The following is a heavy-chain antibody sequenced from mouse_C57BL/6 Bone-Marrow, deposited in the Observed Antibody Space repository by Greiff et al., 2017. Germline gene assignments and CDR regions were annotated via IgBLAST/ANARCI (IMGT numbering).Heavy chain of an antibody. Sequence: VQLQQPGAELVKPGASVKLSCKASGYTFTSYWMHWVKQRPGQGLEWIGMIYPNSGSTNYNEKFKSKATLTVDKSSSTAYMQLSSLTSEDSAVYYCARRYYSNFDFDYWGQGTTLTVSS. CDR2: IYPNSGST. CDR3: ARRYYSNFDFDY. D-gene: IGHD2-5*01. J-gene: IGHJ2*01. V-gene: IGHV1-64*01. CDR1: GYTFTSYW.